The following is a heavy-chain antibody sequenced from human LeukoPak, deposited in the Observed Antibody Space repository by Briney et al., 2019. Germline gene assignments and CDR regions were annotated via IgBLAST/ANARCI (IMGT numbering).Heavy chain of an antibody. J-gene: IGHJ4*02. V-gene: IGHV3-15*01. Sequence: GGSLRLSCAASGFTFINAWMSWVRQAPGRGLEWVGRIKSKTDGGTTDYAAPVKGRFTISRDDSTNTLYLQMNSLKSEDTAVYYCSTYGSGRKFDYWGQGTLVTVSS. CDR1: GFTFINAW. D-gene: IGHD3-10*01. CDR2: IKSKTDGGTT. CDR3: STYGSGRKFDY.